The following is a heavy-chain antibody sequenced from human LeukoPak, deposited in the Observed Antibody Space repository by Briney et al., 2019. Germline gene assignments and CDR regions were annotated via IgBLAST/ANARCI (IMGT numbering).Heavy chain of an antibody. CDR2: ISRGGGDS. J-gene: IGHJ4*02. CDR1: GFSFSDYY. Sequence: GGSLRLSCAASGFSFSDYYMRWIRQAPGKGLEWVSYISRGGGDSNYVDAVRGRFTISRENAKNSLYLQLNSLRAEDTAVYYCAREVPDPVGAPMIALDCWGQGTLVTASS. V-gene: IGHV3-11*06. D-gene: IGHD3-22*01. CDR3: AREVPDPVGAPMIALDC.